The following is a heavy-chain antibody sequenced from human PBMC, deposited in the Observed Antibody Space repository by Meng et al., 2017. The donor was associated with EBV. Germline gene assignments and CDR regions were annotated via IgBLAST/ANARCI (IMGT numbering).Heavy chain of an antibody. CDR2: LIPMSDAP. V-gene: IGHV1-69*01. CDR1: GGTFRSDA. D-gene: IGHD3-10*01. Sequence: QGELGRSGAEVKKPGSSVKVSCKTSGGTFRSDAVSWVRQAPGQGLEWMGGLIPMSDAPHYAQKFQGRVTMTADESTNTHYMDLSGLRFEDTAVYYCASESGRGFTPDYWGQGTLVTVSS. CDR3: ASESGRGFTPDY. J-gene: IGHJ4*02.